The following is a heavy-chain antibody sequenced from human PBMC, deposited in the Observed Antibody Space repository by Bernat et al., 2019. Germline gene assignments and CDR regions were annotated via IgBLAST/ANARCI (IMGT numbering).Heavy chain of an antibody. D-gene: IGHD2-8*02. CDR3: AKVNGGVDTPRDVY. J-gene: IGHJ4*02. V-gene: IGHV3-23*01. CDR2: ISGSGGSK. Sequence: EVQLLESGGGLVQPGGSLRLSCAASGFTFSTYAMSWVRQAPGKGLEWVSAISGSGGSKYYADTVKGRFTITRDNSKNTLYLQVNRLGPEDTAVYYCAKVNGGVDTPRDVYWGQGTLVSVSS. CDR1: GFTFSTYA.